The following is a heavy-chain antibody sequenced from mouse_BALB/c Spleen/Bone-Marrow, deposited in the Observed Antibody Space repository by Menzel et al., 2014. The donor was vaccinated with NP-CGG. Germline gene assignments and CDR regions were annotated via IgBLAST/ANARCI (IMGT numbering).Heavy chain of an antibody. Sequence: QVQLKQSGPGLVAPSQSLSISCTVSGFSLISYGVHWVRQPPGKGLEWLGVIWAGGSTNYNSALMSRLSISKDNSKSQVFLKMNSLQTDDTAIYYCAREDFRYGSFDYWGQGTTLTVSS. CDR2: IWAGGST. D-gene: IGHD2-14*01. V-gene: IGHV2-9*02. CDR3: AREDFRYGSFDY. J-gene: IGHJ2*01. CDR1: GFSLISYG.